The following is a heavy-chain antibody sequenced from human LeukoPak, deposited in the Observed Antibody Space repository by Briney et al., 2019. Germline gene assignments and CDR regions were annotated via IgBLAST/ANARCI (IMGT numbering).Heavy chain of an antibody. J-gene: IGHJ4*02. CDR1: GFTFSSYW. Sequence: GGSLRLSCAASGFTFSSYWMNWVRQAPGKGLEWVANIKQDGSEKYYVASVKGRFTTSRDNAKNSLYLQMNSLRAEDTAMYYCVYGDYGGGFDYWGQGTLVTVSS. D-gene: IGHD4-17*01. CDR3: VYGDYGGGFDY. CDR2: IKQDGSEK. V-gene: IGHV3-7*03.